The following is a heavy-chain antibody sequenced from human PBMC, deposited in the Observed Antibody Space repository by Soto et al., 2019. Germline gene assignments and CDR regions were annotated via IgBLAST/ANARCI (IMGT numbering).Heavy chain of an antibody. D-gene: IGHD3-3*01. CDR2: MNPNSGNT. Sequence: ASVKVSCKASGYTFTSYDIKWVRQATGQGLEWMGWMNPNSGNTGYAQKFQGRVTMTRNTSISTAYMELSSLRSEDTAVYYCARLFLERYYYYYMDVWGKGTTVTVSS. V-gene: IGHV1-8*01. CDR3: ARLFLERYYYYYMDV. J-gene: IGHJ6*03. CDR1: GYTFTSYD.